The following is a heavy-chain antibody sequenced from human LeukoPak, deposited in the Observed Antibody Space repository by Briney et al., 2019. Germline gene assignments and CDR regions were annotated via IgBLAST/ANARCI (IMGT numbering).Heavy chain of an antibody. J-gene: IGHJ3*02. Sequence: AETLSLTCTVSGGSISSYYWSWTRQPPGKGLEWLGYIYYSGSTNYNPSLESRVTISVDTSKNQFSLKLSSVTAADTAVYYCARDRGSSGWNDAFDIWGQGTMVTVSS. V-gene: IGHV4-59*01. CDR2: IYYSGST. CDR1: GGSISSYY. CDR3: ARDRGSSGWNDAFDI. D-gene: IGHD6-19*01.